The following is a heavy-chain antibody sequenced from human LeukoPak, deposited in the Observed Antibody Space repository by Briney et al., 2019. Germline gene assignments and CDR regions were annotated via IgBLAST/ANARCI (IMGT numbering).Heavy chain of an antibody. Sequence: GGSLRLSCAASEFSVGSNYMTWVRQAPGKGLEWVSAISGSGGSTYYADSVKGRFTISRDNSKNTLYLQMNSLRAEDTAVYYCAKTNFRDGYNSDYWGQGTLVTVSS. CDR3: AKTNFRDGYNSDY. D-gene: IGHD5-24*01. V-gene: IGHV3-23*01. J-gene: IGHJ4*02. CDR2: ISGSGGST. CDR1: EFSVGSNY.